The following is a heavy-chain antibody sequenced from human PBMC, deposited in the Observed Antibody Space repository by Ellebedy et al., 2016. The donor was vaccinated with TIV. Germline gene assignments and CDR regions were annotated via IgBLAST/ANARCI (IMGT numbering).Heavy chain of an antibody. Sequence: GESLKISCKGSGYSFSNFWLTWVRQMPGKGLEWMGKIDPSDSYTNYNPSFQGNVTISVDKSISTDYLQWSSLNASDTAMYYCALLYTGYDSDHYYYHGLDVWGQGTTVTVSS. D-gene: IGHD5-12*01. J-gene: IGHJ6*02. V-gene: IGHV5-10-1*01. CDR2: IDPSDSYT. CDR1: GYSFSNFW. CDR3: ALLYTGYDSDHYYYHGLDV.